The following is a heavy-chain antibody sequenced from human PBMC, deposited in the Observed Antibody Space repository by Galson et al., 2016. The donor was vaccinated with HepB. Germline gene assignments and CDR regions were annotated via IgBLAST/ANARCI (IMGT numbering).Heavy chain of an antibody. CDR2: INSDGSRT. J-gene: IGHJ6*02. D-gene: IGHD3-3*01. V-gene: IGHV3-74*01. CDR3: ASSSPRSRYYDFYYYVMDV. CDR1: GFTFSNYW. Sequence: SLRLSCAASGFTFSNYWMHLVRQAPGKGLVWVSRINSDGSRTNYADSVKGRFTISRDNAKNTMYLQMNSLRAEDTAVFYCASSSPRSRYYDFYYYVMDVWGQGTTVTVSS.